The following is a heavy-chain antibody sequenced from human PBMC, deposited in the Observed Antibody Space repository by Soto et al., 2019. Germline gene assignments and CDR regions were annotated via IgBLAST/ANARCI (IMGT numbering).Heavy chain of an antibody. J-gene: IGHJ5*02. V-gene: IGHV1-8*01. Sequence: QVQLVQSGAEVKKPGASVKVSCKASGYTFTSYDINWVRLATGQGLERMGRMNPNSGNTAYAQKFQGRVTMTRNTSISTAYMELSSLSSEDTAVYYCARLKQGYAVAWGQGTLVTVSS. CDR1: GYTFTSYD. D-gene: IGHD5-18*01. CDR2: MNPNSGNT. CDR3: ARLKQGYAVA.